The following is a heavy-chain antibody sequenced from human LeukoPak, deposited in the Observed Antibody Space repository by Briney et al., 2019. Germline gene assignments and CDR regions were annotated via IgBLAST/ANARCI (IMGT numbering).Heavy chain of an antibody. Sequence: ASVKVSCKASGYTFTGYYMHWVRQAPGQGLEWMGWINPNSGGTNYAQKFQGRVTMTRDTSISTAYMELSRLRSDDTAVYYCARDQSWFDAFDIWGQGTRVTVSS. V-gene: IGHV1-2*02. CDR1: GYTFTGYY. J-gene: IGHJ3*02. D-gene: IGHD3-9*01. CDR3: ARDQSWFDAFDI. CDR2: INPNSGGT.